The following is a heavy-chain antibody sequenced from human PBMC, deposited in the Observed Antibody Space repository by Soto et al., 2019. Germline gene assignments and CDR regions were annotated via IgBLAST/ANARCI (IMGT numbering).Heavy chain of an antibody. CDR1: GDSISSSGHY. D-gene: IGHD4-17*01. V-gene: IGHV4-31*03. CDR2: IYYSGST. J-gene: IGHJ4*02. Sequence: PSETLSLTCPVSGDSISSSGHYWTWIRQRPGQGLEWIGYIYYSGSTFYNPSLKSRITISADMSKNQFSLRLRSVTAADTAVYYCAREHGDNMDFDYWGQGTLVTVSS. CDR3: AREHGDNMDFDY.